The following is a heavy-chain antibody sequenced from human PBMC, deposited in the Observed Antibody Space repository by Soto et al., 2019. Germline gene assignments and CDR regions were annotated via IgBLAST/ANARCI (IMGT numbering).Heavy chain of an antibody. CDR2: IYYSGST. J-gene: IGHJ5*02. Sequence: QVQLQESGPGLVKPSQTLSLTCTVSGGSISSGDYYWSWIRQHPGKGLEWIGYIYYSGSTYYNPPSPSRVTISVDPSKNHFAPKPRSVTAADTAVYYCARWWSGSRQGFAPWRPATLVTVSS. D-gene: IGHD3-3*01. CDR1: GGSISSGDYY. V-gene: IGHV4-31*03. CDR3: ARWWSGSRQGFAP.